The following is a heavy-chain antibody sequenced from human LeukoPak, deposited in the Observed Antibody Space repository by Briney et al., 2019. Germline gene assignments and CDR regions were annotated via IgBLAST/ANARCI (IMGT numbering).Heavy chain of an antibody. CDR2: IYFTGNT. CDR3: AREYCSGGSCYVDNA. Sequence: SGTLSLTCTVSGDSINSLDLWSWIRQHPGKGLEWIGYIYFTGNTYYNPSLKSRVTILVDTSKNQFSLKLSSVTAADTAVYYCAREYCSGGSCYVDNAWGQGTLVTVSS. D-gene: IGHD2-15*01. J-gene: IGHJ4*02. V-gene: IGHV4-31*03. CDR1: GDSINSLDL.